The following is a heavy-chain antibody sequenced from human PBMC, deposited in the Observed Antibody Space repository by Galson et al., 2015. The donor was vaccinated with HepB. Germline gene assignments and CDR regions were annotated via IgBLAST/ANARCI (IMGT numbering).Heavy chain of an antibody. Sequence: SLRLSCAASGFTFSRYGMQWVRQAPGKGLDWVAVISYDGSNKYYADSVKGRFTISRDNSKDTLYLQINSLRPEDTAVYYCAKDSDLWGTDRYRGDYFDNWGQGTLVTASS. J-gene: IGHJ4*02. V-gene: IGHV3-30*18. CDR2: ISYDGSNK. CDR1: GFTFSRYG. CDR3: AKDSDLWGTDRYRGDYFDN. D-gene: IGHD3-16*02.